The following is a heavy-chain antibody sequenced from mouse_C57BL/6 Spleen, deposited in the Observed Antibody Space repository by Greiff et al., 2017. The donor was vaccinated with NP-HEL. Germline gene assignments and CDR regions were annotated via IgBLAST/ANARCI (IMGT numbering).Heavy chain of an antibody. Sequence: EVQLQQSGAELVRPGASVKLSCTASGFNIKDYYMHWVKQRPEQGLEWIGRIDPEDGATEYAPKFQGKATMTADTSSNTAYLQRSSLTSEDTAVYYWTTYSNDGSCAYWGQGTLVTVAA. CDR2: IDPEDGAT. J-gene: IGHJ3*01. V-gene: IGHV14-1*01. D-gene: IGHD2-12*01. CDR3: TTYSNDGSCAY. CDR1: GFNIKDYY.